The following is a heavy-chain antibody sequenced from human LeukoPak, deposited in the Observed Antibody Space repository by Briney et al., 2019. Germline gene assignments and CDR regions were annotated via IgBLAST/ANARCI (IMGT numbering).Heavy chain of an antibody. Sequence: GGSLRLSCAASGFTFGTYSLNWVRQAPGKGLEWVSYINGRSSTIFYPDSVKGRFTISRDNAKNSLFLQMNSLRDEDTAVYYCASSMYNWNYYFDYWGQGTLVTVSS. CDR3: ASSMYNWNYYFDY. V-gene: IGHV3-48*02. CDR2: INGRSSTI. D-gene: IGHD1-7*01. CDR1: GFTFGTYS. J-gene: IGHJ4*02.